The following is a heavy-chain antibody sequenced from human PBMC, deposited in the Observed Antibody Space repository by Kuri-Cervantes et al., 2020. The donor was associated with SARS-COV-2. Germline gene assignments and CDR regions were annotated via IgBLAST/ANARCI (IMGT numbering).Heavy chain of an antibody. D-gene: IGHD3-10*01. CDR1: EYSFSTSW. J-gene: IGHJ4*02. CDR2: IYPGDSDT. Sequence: GGSLRLSCKGSEYSFSTSWIGWVRQMPGKGLQWMGIIYPGDSDTRYSPSFQSHVTISADESISTAYLQWSSLKASDTAMYYCARLRGDMGAILPLDYFDYWGQGTLVTVSS. CDR3: ARLRGDMGAILPLDYFDY. V-gene: IGHV5-51*01.